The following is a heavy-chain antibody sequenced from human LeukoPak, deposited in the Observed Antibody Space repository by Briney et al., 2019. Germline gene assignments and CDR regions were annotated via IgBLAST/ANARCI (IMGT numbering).Heavy chain of an antibody. D-gene: IGHD3-22*01. CDR2: ISGSGGST. CDR1: GFSFSSYA. J-gene: IGHJ4*02. Sequence: GGSLRLSCAASGFSFSSYAMSWVRQAPGKGLEWVSAISGSGGSTYYADSVKGRFTISRDNSKNTLYLQMNSLRAEDTAVYYCAKERPSYYDSSGYYPYYFDYWGQGTLVTVSS. CDR3: AKERPSYYDSSGYYPYYFDY. V-gene: IGHV3-23*01.